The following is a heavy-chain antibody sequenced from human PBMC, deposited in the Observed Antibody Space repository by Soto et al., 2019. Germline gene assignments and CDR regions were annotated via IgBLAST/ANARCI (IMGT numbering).Heavy chain of an antibody. CDR1: GFTFSSYA. CDR2: ISGSGGST. V-gene: IGHV3-23*01. J-gene: IGHJ3*02. CDR3: AKDFYGIALPHDAFDI. Sequence: GGSLRLSCAASGFTFSSYAMSWVRQAPGKGLEWVSAISGSGGSTYYADSVKGRFTISRDNSKNTLYLQMNSLRAEDTAVYYRAKDFYGIALPHDAFDIWGQGTMVTVSS. D-gene: IGHD6-13*01.